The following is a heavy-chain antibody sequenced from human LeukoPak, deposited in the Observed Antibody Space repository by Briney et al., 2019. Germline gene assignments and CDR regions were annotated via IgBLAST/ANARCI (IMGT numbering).Heavy chain of an antibody. CDR2: IYYSGST. V-gene: IGHV4-59*01. Sequence: PSETLSLTCTVSGGSISSYYWSWIRQPPGKGLEWIGYIYYSGSTNYNPSLKSRVTISVDTSKNQFSLKLSSVTAADTAVYYCARAPQGFWTDYYYYMDVWAKGPRSPSP. D-gene: IGHD3/OR15-3a*01. J-gene: IGHJ6*03. CDR3: ARAPQGFWTDYYYYMDV. CDR1: GGSISSYY.